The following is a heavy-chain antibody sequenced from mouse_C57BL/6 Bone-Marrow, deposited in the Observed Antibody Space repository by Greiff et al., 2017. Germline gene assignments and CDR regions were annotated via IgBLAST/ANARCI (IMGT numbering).Heavy chain of an antibody. CDR3: ARARSGDRYYFDY. J-gene: IGHJ2*01. CDR2: INYDGSST. CDR1: GFTFSDYY. D-gene: IGHD3-3*01. V-gene: IGHV5-16*01. Sequence: EVKLVESEGGLVQPGSSMKLSCTASGFTFSDYYMAWVRQVPEKGLEWVANINYDGSSTYYLDSLKSRFILSRDHAKNILYLQMSSLKSESTATYSCARARSGDRYYFDYWGQGTTLTVSS.